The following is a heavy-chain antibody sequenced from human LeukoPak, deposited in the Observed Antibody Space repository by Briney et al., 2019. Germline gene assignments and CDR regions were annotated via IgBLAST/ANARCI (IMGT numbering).Heavy chain of an antibody. Sequence: GGSLRLSCAASGFTFSSYAMHRVRQAPGKGLEWVAVISYDGSNKYYADSVKGRFTISRDNSKNTLYLQMNSLRAEDTAVYYCAREPDSSGYFDYWGQGTLVTVSS. CDR1: GFTFSSYA. CDR3: AREPDSSGYFDY. J-gene: IGHJ4*02. CDR2: ISYDGSNK. V-gene: IGHV3-30-3*01. D-gene: IGHD3-22*01.